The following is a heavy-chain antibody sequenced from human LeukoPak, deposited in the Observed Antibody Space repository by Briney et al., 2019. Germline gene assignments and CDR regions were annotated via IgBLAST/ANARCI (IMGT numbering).Heavy chain of an antibody. J-gene: IGHJ4*02. CDR1: GGSISSYY. Sequence: SGTLSLTCTVSGGSISSYYWSWIRQPPGKGLEWIGYIHYTGSTKYNPSLKSRVIISQDTPNNQFSLTVNSVTAADTAVYYCARVPTTMTTRVHFDYWGRGTLVTVSS. V-gene: IGHV4-59*01. CDR3: ARVPTTMTTRVHFDY. D-gene: IGHD4-17*01. CDR2: IHYTGST.